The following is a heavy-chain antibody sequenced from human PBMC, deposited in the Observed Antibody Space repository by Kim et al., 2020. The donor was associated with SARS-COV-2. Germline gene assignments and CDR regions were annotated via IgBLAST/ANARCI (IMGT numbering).Heavy chain of an antibody. V-gene: IGHV3-30*18. J-gene: IGHJ4*02. D-gene: IGHD6-19*01. Sequence: GGSLRLSCAASGFTFSSYGMHWVRQAPGKGLEWVAVISYDGSNKYYADSVKGRFTISRDNSKNTLYLQMNSLRAEDTAVYYCAKSEAVAGSSYYFDYWGQGTLVTVSS. CDR2: ISYDGSNK. CDR1: GFTFSSYG. CDR3: AKSEAVAGSSYYFDY.